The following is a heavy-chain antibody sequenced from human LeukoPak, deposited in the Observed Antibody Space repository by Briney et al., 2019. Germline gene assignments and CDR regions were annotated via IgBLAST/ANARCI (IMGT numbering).Heavy chain of an antibody. V-gene: IGHV3-23*01. J-gene: IGHJ4*02. Sequence: GGSLRLSCAASGFTFSDYYMSWIRQAPGKGLEWVSTIGGSDTNTYYADSVKGRFSISRDNAKNTLYLRMYSLRAEDTAVYYCAKPMVVTAIFPDFDYWGQGTPVTVSS. CDR1: GFTFSDYY. D-gene: IGHD2-21*02. CDR2: IGGSDTNT. CDR3: AKPMVVTAIFPDFDY.